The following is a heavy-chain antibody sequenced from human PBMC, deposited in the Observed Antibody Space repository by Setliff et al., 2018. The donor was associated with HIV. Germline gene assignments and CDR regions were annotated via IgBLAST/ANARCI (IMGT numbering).Heavy chain of an antibody. Sequence: SETLSLTCAVSGYIISRGYHWGWIRQPPGKGLEWIGSFYHGGGTYYKSSLKSRVTISVDTSKNQFSLKLNSVTAADTAVYYCARDLPDSSGYQFDYWGQGTRVTVSS. CDR3: ARDLPDSSGYQFDY. D-gene: IGHD3-22*01. CDR2: FYHGGGT. V-gene: IGHV4-38-2*02. J-gene: IGHJ4*02. CDR1: GYIISRGYH.